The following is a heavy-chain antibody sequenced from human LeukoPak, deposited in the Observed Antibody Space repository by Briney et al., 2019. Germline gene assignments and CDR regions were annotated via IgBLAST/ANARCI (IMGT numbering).Heavy chain of an antibody. CDR2: ISWNSGSI. Sequence: GGSLRLSCAASGFTFDDYAMHWVRQAPGKGLEWVSGISWNSGSIGYADSVKGRFTISRDNSKNTLYLQMNSLRAEDTAVYYCAKEDIAVAEFDYWGQGTLVTVSS. J-gene: IGHJ4*02. D-gene: IGHD6-19*01. CDR1: GFTFDDYA. CDR3: AKEDIAVAEFDY. V-gene: IGHV3-9*01.